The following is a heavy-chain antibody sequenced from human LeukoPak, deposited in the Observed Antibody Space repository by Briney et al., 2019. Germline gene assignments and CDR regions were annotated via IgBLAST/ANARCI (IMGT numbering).Heavy chain of an antibody. Sequence: ASVKVSCKASGGTFSTYGINWVRQAPGQGLEWMGYIIPIFGTTNYAQKFQGRVTMTRDMSTSTVYMELSSLRSEDTAVYYCARAVVVVTAAAPPVRTPSPHFDYWGQGTLVTVSS. CDR3: ARAVVVVTAAAPPVRTPSPHFDY. CDR2: IIPIFGTT. D-gene: IGHD2-21*02. J-gene: IGHJ4*02. CDR1: GGTFSTYG. V-gene: IGHV1-69*05.